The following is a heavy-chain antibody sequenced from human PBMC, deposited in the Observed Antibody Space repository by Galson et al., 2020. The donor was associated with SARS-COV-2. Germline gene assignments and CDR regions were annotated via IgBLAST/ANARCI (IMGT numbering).Heavy chain of an antibody. J-gene: IGHJ4*02. CDR3: ARGVLGYSSSWEEYYFDY. D-gene: IGHD6-13*01. CDR1: GFTISSSG. Sequence: RGSLRLSCAASGFTISSSGMHWVRQAPGQGLDRVAVIWYDGTNKYYADSVKGRFTISRDNSKNTLDLQMNSLRAEDTAAYYCARGVLGYSSSWEEYYFDYWGQGSLVTVS. V-gene: IGHV3-33*01. CDR2: IWYDGTNK.